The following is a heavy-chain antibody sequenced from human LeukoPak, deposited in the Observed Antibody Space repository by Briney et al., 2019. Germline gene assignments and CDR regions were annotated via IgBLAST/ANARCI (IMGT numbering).Heavy chain of an antibody. Sequence: GGSLRLSCAASGFTFSSYAMSWVRQAPGKGLEWVSAISGSGGSTYYADSVKGRFTISRDNSKNTLYLQMNSLSAEDTAVYYCAKDNDILTGGDAFDIWGQGTMVTVSS. D-gene: IGHD3-9*01. V-gene: IGHV3-23*01. J-gene: IGHJ3*02. CDR3: AKDNDILTGGDAFDI. CDR2: ISGSGGST. CDR1: GFTFSSYA.